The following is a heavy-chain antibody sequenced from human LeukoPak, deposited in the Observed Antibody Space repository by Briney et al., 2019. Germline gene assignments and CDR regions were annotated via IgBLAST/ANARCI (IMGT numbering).Heavy chain of an antibody. V-gene: IGHV3-23*01. Sequence: GGSLRLSCAASGFTFSSYAMSWVRQAPGKGLEWVSAISGSGGSTYYADSVKGRFTISRDNSKNTLYPQMNSLRAEDTAVYYCAKSLVVVGYYGMDVWGQGTTVTVSS. CDR1: GFTFSSYA. CDR2: ISGSGGST. D-gene: IGHD2-2*01. CDR3: AKSLVVVGYYGMDV. J-gene: IGHJ6*02.